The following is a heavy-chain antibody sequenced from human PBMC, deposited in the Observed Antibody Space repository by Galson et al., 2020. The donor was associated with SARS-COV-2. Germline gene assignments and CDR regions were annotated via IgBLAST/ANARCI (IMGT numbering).Heavy chain of an antibody. CDR1: GFAVSSKY. V-gene: IGHV3-53*05. D-gene: IGHD5-18*01. CDR3: VRDDGTAPYDY. Sequence: METGGSLRLSCAASGFAVSSKYMSWVRQAPGKGLEWVAGIYYDGNTNYADSVRGRFNISRDTSKKTVSLQMNSLRAEDTAMYYCVRDDGTAPYDYWGPGTLVTVSS. J-gene: IGHJ4*02. CDR2: IYYDGNT.